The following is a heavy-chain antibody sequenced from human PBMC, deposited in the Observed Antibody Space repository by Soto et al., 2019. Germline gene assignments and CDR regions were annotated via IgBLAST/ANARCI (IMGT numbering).Heavy chain of an antibody. D-gene: IGHD2-21*01. Sequence: GGSLRLSCAASGFTFSSYEMNWVRQAPGKGLEWVSYISSSGSTIYYADSVKGRFTISRDNAKNSLYLQMNSLRAEDTAVYYCARLSGDHSAFFSYGMDAWGQGTTGTVSS. CDR3: ARLSGDHSAFFSYGMDA. CDR2: ISSSGSTI. J-gene: IGHJ6*02. V-gene: IGHV3-48*03. CDR1: GFTFSSYE.